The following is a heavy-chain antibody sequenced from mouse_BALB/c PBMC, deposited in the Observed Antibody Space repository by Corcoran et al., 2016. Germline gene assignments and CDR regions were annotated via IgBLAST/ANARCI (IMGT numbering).Heavy chain of an antibody. D-gene: IGHD2-3*01. J-gene: IGHJ1*01. V-gene: IGHV9-3-1*01. CDR3: ERDWLLRGGFDV. CDR2: INTYTGEP. CDR1: GYTFTNYG. Sequence: QIQLVQSGPELKKPGETVKISCKASGYTFTNYGMNWVKQAPGKGLKWMGWINTYTGEPTYADDFKGRFAFSLETSASTAYLQINNLKNEDTAKYFWERDWLLRGGFDVWGAGTTVTVT.